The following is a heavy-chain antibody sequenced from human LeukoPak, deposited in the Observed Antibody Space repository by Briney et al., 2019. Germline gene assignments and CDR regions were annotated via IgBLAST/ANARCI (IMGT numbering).Heavy chain of an antibody. J-gene: IGHJ4*02. CDR2: IKQDGSEN. D-gene: IGHD1-26*01. Sequence: GGSLRPSWPAAGSTFGTFWMSWVRQVPGKGLEWVANIKQDGSENYYVDSVKGRFTISRDNAKNSLYLQMNSLRAEDTAVYYCARDKVVGASYFDYWGQGTLVTVSS. V-gene: IGHV3-7*01. CDR1: GSTFGTFW. CDR3: ARDKVVGASYFDY.